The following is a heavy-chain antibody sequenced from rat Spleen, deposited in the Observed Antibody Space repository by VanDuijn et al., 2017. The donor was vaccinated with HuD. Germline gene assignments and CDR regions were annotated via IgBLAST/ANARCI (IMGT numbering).Heavy chain of an antibody. CDR3: ARPENYGGPFAY. J-gene: IGHJ3*01. CDR1: GFTFNNYW. D-gene: IGHD1-11*01. V-gene: IGHV5-31*01. Sequence: EVQLVESGGGLVQPGRSLKLSCVASGFTFNNYWMTWIRQAPGKGLEWVASITNTGGSTYYPDSMKGRFTISRDNAESTLYLQMDSLRSEDTATYYCARPENYGGPFAYWGQGTLVTVSS. CDR2: ITNTGGST.